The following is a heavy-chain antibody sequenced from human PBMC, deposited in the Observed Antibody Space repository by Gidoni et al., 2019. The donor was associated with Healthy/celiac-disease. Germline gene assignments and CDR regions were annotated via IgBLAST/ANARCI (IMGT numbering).Heavy chain of an antibody. V-gene: IGHV4-59*01. CDR1: GGSISSYY. J-gene: IGHJ2*01. Sequence: QVQLQESGPGLVKPSETLSLTCTVSGGSISSYYWSWIRQPPGKGLEWIGYIYYSGSTNYNPSLKSRVTISVDTSKNQFSLKLSSVTAADTAVYYCARGLGYCSGGSCQYWYFDLWGRGTLVTVSS. CDR2: IYYSGST. CDR3: ARGLGYCSGGSCQYWYFDL. D-gene: IGHD2-15*01.